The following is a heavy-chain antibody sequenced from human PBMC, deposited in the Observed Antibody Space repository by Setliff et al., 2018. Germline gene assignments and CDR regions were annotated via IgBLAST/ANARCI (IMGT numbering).Heavy chain of an antibody. CDR1: GGSVRSHY. CDR2: IFYSGDT. V-gene: IGHV4-59*02. D-gene: IGHD6-19*01. CDR3: ARDTSSDWAAWFDP. Sequence: PSETLSLTCTVSGGSVRSHYWSWIRHSPGKGLEWIGFIFYSGDTKSNPSLKSRVTMSVDTSKNQFSLQLSSVTAADTAMYYCARDTSSDWAAWFDPWSQGILVTVSS. J-gene: IGHJ5*02.